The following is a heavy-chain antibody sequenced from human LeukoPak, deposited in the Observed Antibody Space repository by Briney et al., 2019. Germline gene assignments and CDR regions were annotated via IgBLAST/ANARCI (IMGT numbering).Heavy chain of an antibody. CDR3: ARHAYSSGAFDY. Sequence: SETLSLTCTVSGGSISSGGYYWSWIRQHPGKGLEWIGYIYYSGSTYYNPSLKSRVTISVDTSKNQFSLKLSSVTAADTAVYYCARHAYSSGAFDYWGQGTLVTVSS. CDR1: GGSISSGGYY. CDR2: IYYSGST. D-gene: IGHD6-19*01. V-gene: IGHV4-39*01. J-gene: IGHJ4*02.